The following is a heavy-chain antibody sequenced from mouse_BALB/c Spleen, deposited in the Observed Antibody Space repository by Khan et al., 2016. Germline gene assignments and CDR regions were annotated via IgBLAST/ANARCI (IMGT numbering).Heavy chain of an antibody. V-gene: IGHV5-6*01. J-gene: IGHJ4*01. CDR3: ARHEASYYAMDY. Sequence: EVELVESGGDLVKPGGSLKLSCAASGFTFSSYGMSWVRQTPDKRLEWVATISSGGSYTYYPDSVKGRFTISRDNDKNTLYLQMSSLKSEDTAMYYCARHEASYYAMDYWGQGTSVTVSS. CDR1: GFTFSSYG. CDR2: ISSGGSYT.